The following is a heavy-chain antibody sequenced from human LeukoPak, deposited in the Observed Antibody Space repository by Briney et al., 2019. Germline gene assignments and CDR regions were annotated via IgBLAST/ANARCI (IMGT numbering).Heavy chain of an antibody. D-gene: IGHD3-3*01. V-gene: IGHV1-46*01. CDR1: GYTFTNYY. J-gene: IGHJ4*02. Sequence: ASVKVSCKASGYTFTNYYIHWVRQAPGQGLEWMGIINPSISSTSYAQKFQGRVTMTRDMSTTTVYMELSGLRSEDTAVYYCARNFGVLNSFDYWGQGTLVTVSS. CDR3: ARNFGVLNSFDY. CDR2: INPSISST.